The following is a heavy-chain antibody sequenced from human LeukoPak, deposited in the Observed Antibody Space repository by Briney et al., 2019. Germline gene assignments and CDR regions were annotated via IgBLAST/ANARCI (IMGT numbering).Heavy chain of an antibody. CDR2: IYYSGST. D-gene: IGHD3-3*01. V-gene: IGHV4-39*07. J-gene: IGHJ4*02. CDR3: ASSPDFWSGLDFDY. Sequence: PSETLSLTCTVSGGSISSSSYYWGWIRQPPGKGLEWIGSIYYSGSTYYNPSLKSRVTISVDTSKNQFSLKLSSVTAADTAVYYCASSPDFWSGLDFDYWGQGTLVTVSS. CDR1: GGSISSSSYY.